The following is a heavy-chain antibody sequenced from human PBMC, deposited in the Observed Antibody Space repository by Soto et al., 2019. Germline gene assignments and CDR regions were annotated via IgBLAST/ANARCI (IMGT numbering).Heavy chain of an antibody. CDR2: INHSGTT. J-gene: IGHJ6*02. CDR3: ARGRGYVYGSNFYGLDV. CDR1: RGSFSGFY. D-gene: IGHD6-25*01. V-gene: IGHV4-34*01. Sequence: PSETLSLTCGVYRGSFSGFYWSWVRQTPGGGLEWIGEINHSGTTNYNPSFQNRVTISVDKSTNNFSLKMTSVTAADAAVYYCARGRGYVYGSNFYGLDVWGQGTTVTFSS.